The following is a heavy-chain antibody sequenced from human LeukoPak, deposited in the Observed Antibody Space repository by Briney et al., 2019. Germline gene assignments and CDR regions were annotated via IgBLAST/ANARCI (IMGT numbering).Heavy chain of an antibody. CDR2: IYYSGST. D-gene: IGHD3-10*01. J-gene: IGHJ5*02. CDR1: GGSITSYY. V-gene: IGHV4-59*01. CDR3: ARGGVNYKIAGP. Sequence: SETPSLTCTVSGGSITSYYWSWIRQPPGKGLEWIGYIYYSGSTNYNPSLKSRVTISVDTSKNQFSLKLSSVTAADTAVYYCARGGVNYKIAGPWGQGALVTVSS.